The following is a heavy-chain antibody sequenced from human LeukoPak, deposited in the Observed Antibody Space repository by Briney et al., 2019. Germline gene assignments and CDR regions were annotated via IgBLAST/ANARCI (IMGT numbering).Heavy chain of an antibody. Sequence: SETLSLTCTVSGYSISSGYYWGWIRQPPGKGLEWIGSIYHSGSTYYNPSLKSRVTISVDTSKNQFSLKLSSVTAADTAVYYCARANINYYDSSGYLDYWGQGTLVTVSS. CDR3: ARANINYYDSSGYLDY. V-gene: IGHV4-38-2*02. CDR1: GYSISSGYY. D-gene: IGHD3-22*01. J-gene: IGHJ4*02. CDR2: IYHSGST.